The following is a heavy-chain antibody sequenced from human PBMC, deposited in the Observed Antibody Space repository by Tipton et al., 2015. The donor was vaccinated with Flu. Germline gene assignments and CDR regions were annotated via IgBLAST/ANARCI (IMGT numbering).Heavy chain of an antibody. CDR1: GGTFSSYA. D-gene: IGHD2-21*01. CDR2: ISAYNGNT. Sequence: QLVQSGAEVKKPGSSVKVSCKASGGTFSSYAISWVRQAPGQGLEWMGWISAYNGNTNYAQKLQGRVTMTTDTSTSTAYMELRSLRSDDTAVYYCARHIAVVIAIRPYQPNQDDAFDIWGQGTMVTVSS. J-gene: IGHJ3*02. CDR3: ARHIAVVIAIRPYQPNQDDAFDI. V-gene: IGHV1-18*01.